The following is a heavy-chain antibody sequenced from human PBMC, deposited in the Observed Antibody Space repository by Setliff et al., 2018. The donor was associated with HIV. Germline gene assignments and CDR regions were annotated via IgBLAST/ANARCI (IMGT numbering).Heavy chain of an antibody. D-gene: IGHD1-7*01. CDR2: IHFSGST. CDR1: GASITTSSYY. J-gene: IGHJ3*02. Sequence: KPSETLSLTCTVSGASITTSSYYWGWIRQPPGKGLEWIGNIHFSGSTYYNPSLKSRITISVDTSNNQFSLHLSSVTVADTAVYYCARVARSITGTTRRAFDIWGQGTMVTVSS. V-gene: IGHV4-39*07. CDR3: ARVARSITGTTRRAFDI.